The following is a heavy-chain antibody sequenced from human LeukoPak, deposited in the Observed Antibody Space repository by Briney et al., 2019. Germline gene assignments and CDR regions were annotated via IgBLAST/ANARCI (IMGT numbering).Heavy chain of an antibody. J-gene: IGHJ4*02. V-gene: IGHV4-31*03. D-gene: IGHD6-13*01. CDR1: GGSISSGGYY. CDR3: ARGPRWQQLNYFDY. CDR2: IYYSGST. Sequence: KASETLSLTCTVSGGSISSGGYYWSWIRQHPGKGLEWIGYIYYSGSTYYNPSLKSRVTISVDTSKNQFSLKLSSVTAADTAVYYCARGPRWQQLNYFDYWGQGTLVTVSS.